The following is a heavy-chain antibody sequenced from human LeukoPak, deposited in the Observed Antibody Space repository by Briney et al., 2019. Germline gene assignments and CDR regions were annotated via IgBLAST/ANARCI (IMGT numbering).Heavy chain of an antibody. CDR3: ARDQEVVVTATAFDY. Sequence: ASVKVSCKASGYTFTSYGISWVRQAPGQGLEWMGWISAYNGNTNYAQELQGRVTMTTDTSTSTAYMELRSLRSDDTAVYYCARDQEVVVTATAFDYWGQGTLVTVSS. J-gene: IGHJ4*02. V-gene: IGHV1-18*01. D-gene: IGHD2-21*02. CDR2: ISAYNGNT. CDR1: GYTFTSYG.